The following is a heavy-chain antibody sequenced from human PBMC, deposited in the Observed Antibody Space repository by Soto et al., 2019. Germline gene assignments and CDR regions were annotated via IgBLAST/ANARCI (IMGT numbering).Heavy chain of an antibody. V-gene: IGHV3-48*02. CDR2: ISSSSSTI. CDR3: ARDRYYDSSGYRPTGY. D-gene: IGHD3-22*01. CDR1: GFTFSSYS. Sequence: PGGSLRLSCAASGFTFSSYSMNRVRQAPGKGLEWVSYISSSSSTIYYADSVKGRFTISRDNAKNSLYLQMNSLRDEDTAVYYCARDRYYDSSGYRPTGYWGQGTLVTVSS. J-gene: IGHJ4*02.